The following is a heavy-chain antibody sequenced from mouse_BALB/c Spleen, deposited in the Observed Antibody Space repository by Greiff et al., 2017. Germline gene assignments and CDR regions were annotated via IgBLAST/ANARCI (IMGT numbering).Heavy chain of an antibody. Sequence: EVKLQESGAELVKPGASVKLSCTASGFNIKDTYMHWVKQRPEQGLEWIGRIDPANGNTKYDPKFQGKATITADTSSNTAYLQLSSLTSEDTAVYYCARDDGYYLYYAMDYWGQGTSVTVSS. CDR3: ARDDGYYLYYAMDY. D-gene: IGHD2-3*01. V-gene: IGHV14-3*02. J-gene: IGHJ4*01. CDR2: IDPANGNT. CDR1: GFNIKDTY.